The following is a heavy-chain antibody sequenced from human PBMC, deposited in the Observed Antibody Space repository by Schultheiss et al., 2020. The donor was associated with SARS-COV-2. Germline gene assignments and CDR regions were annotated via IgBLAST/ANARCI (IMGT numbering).Heavy chain of an antibody. Sequence: ASVKVSCKASGYTFNSYDINWVRQATGQGLEWMGWMNPNSGNTGYAQKFQGRVTMTRNTSISTAYMELSSLRSEDTAVYYCARDRADFWSNWFDPWGQGTLVTVSS. J-gene: IGHJ5*02. V-gene: IGHV1-8*01. CDR2: MNPNSGNT. CDR3: ARDRADFWSNWFDP. D-gene: IGHD3-3*01. CDR1: GYTFNSYD.